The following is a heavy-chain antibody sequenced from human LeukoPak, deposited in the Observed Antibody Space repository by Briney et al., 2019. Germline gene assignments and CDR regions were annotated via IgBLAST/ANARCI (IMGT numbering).Heavy chain of an antibody. CDR3: ARDLAWGAFDY. V-gene: IGHV3-21*04. CDR1: GFTFSTYS. J-gene: IGHJ4*02. Sequence: GGSLRLSCAASGFTFSTYSMNWVRQAPGKGLEWVSSISTSSSYIYYADSVKGRFTISRDNSKNTVYLQMNSLRVEDTAVYYCARDLAWGAFDYWGQGTLVTVSS. D-gene: IGHD7-27*01. CDR2: ISTSSSYI.